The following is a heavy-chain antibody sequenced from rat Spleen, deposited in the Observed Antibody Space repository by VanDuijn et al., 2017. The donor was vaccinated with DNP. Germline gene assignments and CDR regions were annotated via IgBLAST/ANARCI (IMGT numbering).Heavy chain of an antibody. CDR2: ISYDGTDT. CDR1: GFSFRDYA. J-gene: IGHJ2*01. Sequence: EVQLVESGGGLVQPGKSLKVSCAASGFSFRDYAMAWVRQAPKKGLEWVATISYDGTDTHYRDSVRGRFTISRDNAKSILYLQMDSLRSEDTATYYCARPDYWGQGVMVTVSS. CDR3: ARPDY. V-gene: IGHV5-17*01.